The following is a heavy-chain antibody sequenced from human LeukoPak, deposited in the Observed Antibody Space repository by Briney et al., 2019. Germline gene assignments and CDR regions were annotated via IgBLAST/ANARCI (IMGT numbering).Heavy chain of an antibody. CDR3: ARMPARARSGWPYFDY. Sequence: SETLSLTCTVSGGSISSYYWSWIRQPPGKGLEWIGYTYYSGSTNYNPSLKSRVTISVDTSKNQFSLKLSSVTAADTAVYYCARMPARARSGWPYFDYWGQGTLVTVSS. J-gene: IGHJ4*02. CDR2: TYYSGST. D-gene: IGHD6-19*01. CDR1: GGSISSYY. V-gene: IGHV4-59*01.